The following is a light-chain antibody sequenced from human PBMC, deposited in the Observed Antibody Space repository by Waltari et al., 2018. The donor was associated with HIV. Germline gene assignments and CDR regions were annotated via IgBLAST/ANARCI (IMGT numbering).Light chain of an antibody. V-gene: IGKV3-20*01. Sequence: EIVLTQSPGTLSLSPGEGATLSCRASQSVSSSYLAWYQQKPGQAPRLLIYGASSRATGIPDRCSGSGSGTDFTLTISRLEPEDFAVYYCQQYGTSPWTFGQGTKVEIK. CDR2: GAS. CDR3: QQYGTSPWT. CDR1: QSVSSSY. J-gene: IGKJ1*01.